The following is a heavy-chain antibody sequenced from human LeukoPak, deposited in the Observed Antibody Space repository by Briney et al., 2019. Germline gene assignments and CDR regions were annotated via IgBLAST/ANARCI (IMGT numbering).Heavy chain of an antibody. Sequence: PGGSLRLSCAASGFTFSSYSMNWVRQAPGKGLEWVSSISSSSSYIYYADSVKGRFTISRDNAKNSLYLQMNSLRAEDTAVYYCARPYGSGPYHYYGMDVWGQGTTVTVSS. J-gene: IGHJ6*02. CDR1: GFTFSSYS. CDR2: ISSSSSYI. V-gene: IGHV3-21*01. CDR3: ARPYGSGPYHYYGMDV. D-gene: IGHD3-10*01.